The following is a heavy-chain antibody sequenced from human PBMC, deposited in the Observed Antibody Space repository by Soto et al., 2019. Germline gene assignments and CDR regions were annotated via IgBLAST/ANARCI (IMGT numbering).Heavy chain of an antibody. CDR1: GGSVDSGNHY. CDR3: ARDVGSAMTTRIFDH. V-gene: IGHV4-30-4*01. D-gene: IGHD4-17*01. J-gene: IGHJ4*02. CDR2: IYYGEST. Sequence: QVLVQESGPGLVKPSQTLTLSCTVSGGSVDSGNHYWNWIRQPPGKGLEWIGYIYYGESTYYNPSLKSRATISVDTSQSRFSPRLTSVTAADTAVYYCARDVGSAMTTRIFDHWGQGTLVTVSS.